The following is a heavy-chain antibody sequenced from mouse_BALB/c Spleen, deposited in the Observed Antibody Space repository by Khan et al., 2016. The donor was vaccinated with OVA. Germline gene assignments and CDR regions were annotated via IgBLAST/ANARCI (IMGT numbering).Heavy chain of an antibody. D-gene: IGHD1-1*01. CDR3: ARGNYYGYYFDD. Sequence: EVKLLESGPGLVKPSQSLSLTCTVTGYSITNNYAWNWIRQFPGNKLEWMGYISYSGSTNYNPSLKSRISITRDTSKNQFFLQLNSVTTEDTATYYCARGNYYGYYFDDWGQGTTLTVSS. V-gene: IGHV3-2*02. CDR2: ISYSGST. J-gene: IGHJ2*01. CDR1: GYSITNNYA.